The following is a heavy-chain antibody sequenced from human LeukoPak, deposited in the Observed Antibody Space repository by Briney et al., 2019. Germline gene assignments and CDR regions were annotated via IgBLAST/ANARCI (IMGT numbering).Heavy chain of an antibody. CDR3: AKGGSYAPLDY. V-gene: IGHV3-23*01. D-gene: IGHD1-26*01. Sequence: PGGSLRLSCTASGLTFSSSAMTWVRQAPGKGLEWVSAISDSGGDSIYTDSVKDRFTISRHNSKNTLYLQMNSLRAEDTAVYYCAKGGSYAPLDYWGQGTLVTVSS. CDR2: ISDSGGDS. CDR1: GLTFSSSA. J-gene: IGHJ4*02.